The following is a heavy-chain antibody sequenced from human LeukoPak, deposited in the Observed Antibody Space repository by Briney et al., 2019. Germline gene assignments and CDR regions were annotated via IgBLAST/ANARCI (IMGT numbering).Heavy chain of an antibody. Sequence: PGGSLRLSCAASGFGFSLYAMNWVRQAPGKGLEWISYIDSGSDDILHADSVRGRFAISRDNAKNTLYLEMNSLRAEDTAVYYCARDTYRPQLIDSWGQGTLVTVSS. CDR3: ARDTYRPQLIDS. J-gene: IGHJ4*02. CDR2: IDSGSDDI. V-gene: IGHV3-21*05. D-gene: IGHD5-18*01. CDR1: GFGFSLYA.